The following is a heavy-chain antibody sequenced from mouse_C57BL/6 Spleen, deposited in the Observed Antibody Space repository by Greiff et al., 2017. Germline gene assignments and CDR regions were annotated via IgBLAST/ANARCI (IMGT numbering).Heavy chain of an antibody. CDR3: ASFSSPYYGSSPYFDY. V-gene: IGHV1-69*01. D-gene: IGHD1-1*01. CDR2: IDPSDSYT. CDR1: GYTFTSYW. J-gene: IGHJ2*01. Sequence: QVQLQQPGAELVMPGASVKLSCKASGYTFTSYWMHWVKQRPGQGLEWIGEIDPSDSYTNYNQKFKGKSTLTVDKSSSTAYMQLSSLTSEDSAVYYCASFSSPYYGSSPYFDYWGQGTTLTVSS.